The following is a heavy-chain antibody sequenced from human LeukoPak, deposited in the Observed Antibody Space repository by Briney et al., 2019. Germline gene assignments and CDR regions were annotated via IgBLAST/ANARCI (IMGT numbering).Heavy chain of an antibody. V-gene: IGHV1-18*01. J-gene: IGHJ6*03. CDR1: GYTFASFG. CDR2: INTHNGDT. Sequence: VSVKVSCKASGYTFASFGITWVRQAPGQGLEWMGWINTHNGDTNYAQKLQGRVTMTTDTSTSTAYMELRSLRSDDTAVYYCARDLEYSNPDYYYYYYYMDVWGKGTTVTVSS. D-gene: IGHD6-6*01. CDR3: ARDLEYSNPDYYYYYYYMDV.